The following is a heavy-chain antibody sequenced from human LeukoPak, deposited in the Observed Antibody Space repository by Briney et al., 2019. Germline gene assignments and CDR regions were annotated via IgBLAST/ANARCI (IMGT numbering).Heavy chain of an antibody. J-gene: IGHJ4*02. D-gene: IGHD3-10*01. CDR2: INPNTGVT. CDR1: EYTFTGFY. CDR3: ASEGLTYGLDF. V-gene: IGHV1-2*02. Sequence: ASVKVSCKASEYTFTGFYIHWVRQAPGQGLEWMGWINPNTGVTEYAPQYYSRVAVTRDTSIMTAYMELSSLRSDDTAVYYCASEGLTYGLDFWGQGTLVTVSS.